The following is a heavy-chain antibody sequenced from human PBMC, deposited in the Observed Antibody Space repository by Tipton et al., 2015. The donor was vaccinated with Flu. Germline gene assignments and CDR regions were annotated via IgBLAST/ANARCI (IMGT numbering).Heavy chain of an antibody. CDR2: ISGSGSST. V-gene: IGHV3-23*01. CDR3: AKGDQYHFDSSGYYTPSYYFDY. Sequence: SLRLSCAASGFTFNSYAMSWVRQAPGEGLEWVSAISGSGSSTYYADSVKGRFTISRDRSKNTLDLQMNSLRAEDTAVYYCAKGDQYHFDSSGYYTPSYYFDYWGQGTLVTVSS. CDR1: GFTFNSYA. D-gene: IGHD3-22*01. J-gene: IGHJ4*02.